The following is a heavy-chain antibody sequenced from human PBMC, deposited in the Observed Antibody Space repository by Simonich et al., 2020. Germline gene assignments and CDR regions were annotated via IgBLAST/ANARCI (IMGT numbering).Heavy chain of an antibody. D-gene: IGHD6-13*01. CDR3: ARHAGFAFDI. J-gene: IGHJ3*02. V-gene: IGHV4-39*01. CDR1: GGSISSSSYY. CDR2: IYSSGST. Sequence: QLQLQESGPGLVKPSETLSLTCTVSGGSISSSSYYWGWIRQPPGKGLEWIGSIYSSGSTYYNPSLKSRGTISVDTSKNQFSLKLSSVTAADTAVYYCARHAGFAFDIWGQGTMVTVSS.